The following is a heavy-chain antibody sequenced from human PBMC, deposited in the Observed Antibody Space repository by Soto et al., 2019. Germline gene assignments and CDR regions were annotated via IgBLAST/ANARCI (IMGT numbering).Heavy chain of an antibody. CDR3: ARHWPQQPPDP. V-gene: IGHV5-51*01. CDR2: IYPDDSDT. D-gene: IGHD6-13*01. J-gene: IGHJ5*02. CDR1: GYSFTSYW. Sequence: PGESLKISCKGAGYSFTSYWIVWVRQMPGKGLEWMGIIYPDDSDTRYNPSFQGHVAISADKSISTAYLQWSSLKASDTAMYYCARHWPQQPPDPWGQGTLVTVSS.